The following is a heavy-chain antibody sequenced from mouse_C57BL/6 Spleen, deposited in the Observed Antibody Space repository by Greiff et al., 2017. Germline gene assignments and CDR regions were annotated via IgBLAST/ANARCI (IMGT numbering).Heavy chain of an antibody. CDR3: ARDEITTVTYWYFDV. J-gene: IGHJ1*03. CDR1: GYTFTSYW. D-gene: IGHD1-1*01. Sequence: QVQLQQPGAELVKPGASVKLSCKASGYTFTSYWMHWVKQRPGQGLEWIGMIHPNSGSTNYNEKFKSKATLTVDKSSSTAYMQLSSLTSEDSAVYYCARDEITTVTYWYFDVWGTGTTVTVSS. V-gene: IGHV1-64*01. CDR2: IHPNSGST.